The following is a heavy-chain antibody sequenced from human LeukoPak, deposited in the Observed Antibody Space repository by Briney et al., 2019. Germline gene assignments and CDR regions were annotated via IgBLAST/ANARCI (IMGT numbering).Heavy chain of an antibody. CDR2: IYYSGTT. Sequence: SETLSLTCTVSGGSISSYYWSWIRQPPGKGLEWIGYIYYSGTTNYNPSLKSRVTISVDTSKNQFSLKLSSVTAADTAVYYCARHGASFFVYWGQGTLVTVSS. CDR3: ARHGASFFVY. D-gene: IGHD1-26*01. CDR1: GGSISSYY. J-gene: IGHJ4*02. V-gene: IGHV4-59*08.